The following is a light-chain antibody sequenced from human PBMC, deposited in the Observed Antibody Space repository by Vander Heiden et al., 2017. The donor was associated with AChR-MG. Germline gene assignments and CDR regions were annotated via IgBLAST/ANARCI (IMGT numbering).Light chain of an antibody. CDR2: DVN. CDR3: CSYAGSYTWV. V-gene: IGLV2-11*01. Sequence: QSALTQPRPVSGPPGQSVPFSCTETSRDVGVYNYVSWYQQHPGKAPKVIIYDVNKRPSGVPDRFSASKSGNTASLTISGLQAEDEAHYFCCSYAGSYTWVFGGGTKLTVL. CDR1: SRDVGVYNY. J-gene: IGLJ3*02.